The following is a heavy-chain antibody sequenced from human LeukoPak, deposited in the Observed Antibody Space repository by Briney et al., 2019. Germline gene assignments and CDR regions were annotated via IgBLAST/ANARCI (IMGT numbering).Heavy chain of an antibody. CDR2: IHYDGRA. CDR1: GGSISSANHF. J-gene: IGHJ5*02. V-gene: IGHV4-30-4*08. Sequence: SQTLSLTCTVSGGSISSANHFWSWVRQSPGEGLEWIGYIHYDGRAHYNPSLKSRVSMSLDMSKNQFSLSLSSVTAADTAVYYCARVTIFGVVFDPWGQGTLVTVSS. D-gene: IGHD3-3*01. CDR3: ARVTIFGVVFDP.